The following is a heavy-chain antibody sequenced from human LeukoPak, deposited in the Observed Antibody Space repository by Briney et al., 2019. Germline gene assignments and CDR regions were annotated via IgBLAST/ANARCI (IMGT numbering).Heavy chain of an antibody. J-gene: IGHJ4*02. CDR1: GGTFNNFA. CDR2: IILLFGST. CDR3: AKTGSAFDY. D-gene: IGHD6-25*01. V-gene: IGHV1-69*05. Sequence: SVKVSCKASGGTFNNFAISWVRQAPGQGLEWMGGIILLFGSTEFAQNFQGRVTITTDESTSTTYMELSSLTSEDTAVYYCAKTGSAFDYWGQGTLVTVSS.